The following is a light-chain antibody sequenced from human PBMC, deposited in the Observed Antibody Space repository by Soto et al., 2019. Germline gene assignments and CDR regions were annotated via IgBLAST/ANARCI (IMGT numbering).Light chain of an antibody. CDR1: SSDVGGYNY. J-gene: IGLJ1*01. CDR3: SSYTSGTTLYV. V-gene: IGLV2-14*01. Sequence: QSALTQPASVSGSPGQSITISCTGTSSDVGGYNYVSWYQHHADKAPRLMIYASSNRPSGVSHRFSGSRSGNTASLTISGLQAEDEADYYCSSYTSGTTLYVFGTGTKVTVL. CDR2: ASS.